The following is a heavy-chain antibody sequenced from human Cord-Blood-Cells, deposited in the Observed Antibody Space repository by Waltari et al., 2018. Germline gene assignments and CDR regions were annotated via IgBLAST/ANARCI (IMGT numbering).Heavy chain of an antibody. CDR1: GGTFISYA. Sequence: QVQLVQSGAEVKQPGSSVKVSCKASGGTFISYATGWVRQAPGQGLEWMGGIIPIFGTANYAQKFQGRVTITADESTSTAYMELSSLRSEDTAVYYCARRSNYYDSSGYYFDYWGQGTLVTVSS. D-gene: IGHD3-22*01. J-gene: IGHJ4*02. CDR2: IIPIFGTA. V-gene: IGHV1-69*01. CDR3: ARRSNYYDSSGYYFDY.